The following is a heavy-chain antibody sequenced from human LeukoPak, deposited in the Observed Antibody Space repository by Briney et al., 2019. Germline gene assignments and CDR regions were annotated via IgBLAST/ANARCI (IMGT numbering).Heavy chain of an antibody. CDR3: AKGGVGYYYGSGVDY. Sequence: GGSLRLSCAASGFTFSSYGMHWVRQAPGKGLEWVAVISYDGSNKYYADSVKGRFTISRDNSKTTLYLQMNSLRAEDTAVYYCAKGGVGYYYGSGVDYWGQGTLVTVSS. CDR1: GFTFSSYG. CDR2: ISYDGSNK. J-gene: IGHJ4*02. D-gene: IGHD3-10*01. V-gene: IGHV3-30*18.